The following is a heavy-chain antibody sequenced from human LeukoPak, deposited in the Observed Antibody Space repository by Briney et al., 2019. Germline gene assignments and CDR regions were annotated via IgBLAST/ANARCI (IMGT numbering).Heavy chain of an antibody. V-gene: IGHV3-23*01. D-gene: IGHD6-13*01. CDR3: ASKAGMYSSSWPNNWFDP. J-gene: IGHJ5*02. CDR2: ISGSGGST. CDR1: GFTFSSYA. Sequence: GGSLRLSCAASGFTFSSYAMSWVRQAPGKGLEWVSAISGSGGSTYYADSVKGRFTISRDNSKNTLYLQMNSLRAEDTAVYYCASKAGMYSSSWPNNWFDPWGQGTLVTVSS.